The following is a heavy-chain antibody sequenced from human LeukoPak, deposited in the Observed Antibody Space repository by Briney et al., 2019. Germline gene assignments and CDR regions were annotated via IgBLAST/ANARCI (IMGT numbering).Heavy chain of an antibody. J-gene: IGHJ4*02. CDR3: ARVSEAYDYFFDY. Sequence: GSLRISCAASGFAFSSYSMNWVRQAPGKGLEWVSSVSRRSSFIFYEDAVQGRFTVSRDDDKSSLFLQMNSLRAEDTAVHYCARVSEAYDYFFDYWSQGTLVTVSS. D-gene: IGHD5-12*01. CDR2: VSRRSSFI. V-gene: IGHV3-21*01. CDR1: GFAFSSYS.